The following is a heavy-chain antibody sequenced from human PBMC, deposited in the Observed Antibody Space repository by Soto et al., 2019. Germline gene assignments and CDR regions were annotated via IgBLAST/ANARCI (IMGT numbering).Heavy chain of an antibody. Sequence: QVQLVKTGAEVKKPGSSVKVSCKASGGTFSSYAISWVRQAPGQGLEWMGGIIPIFGTANYAQKFQGRVTITADESTSTAYMELSILRSEETAVYYFARGGSDGGRYYYCGQGTLVTV. CDR3: ARGGSDGGRYYY. D-gene: IGHD2-15*01. CDR1: GGTFSSYA. V-gene: IGHV1-69*01. CDR2: IIPIFGTA. J-gene: IGHJ4*02.